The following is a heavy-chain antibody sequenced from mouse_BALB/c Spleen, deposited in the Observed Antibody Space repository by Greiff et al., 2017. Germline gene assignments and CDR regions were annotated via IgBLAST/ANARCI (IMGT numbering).Heavy chain of an antibody. Sequence: VQLQQSGPELVRPGVSVKISCKGSGYTFTDYAMHWVKQSHAKSLEWIGVISTYSGNTNYNQKFKGKATMTVDKSSSTAYMELARLTSEDSAIYYCARREAYYGNYENAMDYWGQGTSVTVSS. CDR1: GYTFTDYA. V-gene: IGHV1-67*01. CDR3: ARREAYYGNYENAMDY. CDR2: ISTYSGNT. D-gene: IGHD2-10*01. J-gene: IGHJ4*01.